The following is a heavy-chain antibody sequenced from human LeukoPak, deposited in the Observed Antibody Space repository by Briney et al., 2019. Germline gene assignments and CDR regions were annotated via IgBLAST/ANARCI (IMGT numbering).Heavy chain of an antibody. CDR2: ISYDGSNK. D-gene: IGHD5-24*01. V-gene: IGHV3-30-3*01. Sequence: PGGSLRLSCAASGFTFSSYAMHWVRQAPGKGLEWVAVISYDGSNKYYADSVKGRFTISRDNSKNTLYLQMNSLRAEDTAVYYCAANYDAFDIWGQGTMVTVSS. CDR1: GFTFSSYA. CDR3: AANYDAFDI. J-gene: IGHJ3*02.